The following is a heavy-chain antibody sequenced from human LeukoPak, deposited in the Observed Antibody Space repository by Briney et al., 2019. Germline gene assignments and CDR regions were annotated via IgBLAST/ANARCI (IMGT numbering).Heavy chain of an antibody. CDR2: FDPEDGET. D-gene: IGHD1-1*01. CDR3: ATRWLQLGGAFDI. CDR1: GYTLTELS. J-gene: IGHJ3*02. Sequence: ASVKVSCKVSGYTLTELSMHWVRHAPGKGLELMGGFDPEDGETIYAQKFQGRVTMTEDTSTDTAYMELSSLRSEDTAVYYCATRWLQLGGAFDIWGQGTMVTVSS. V-gene: IGHV1-24*01.